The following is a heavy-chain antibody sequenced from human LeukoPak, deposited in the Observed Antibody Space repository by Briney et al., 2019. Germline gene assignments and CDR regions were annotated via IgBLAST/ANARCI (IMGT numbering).Heavy chain of an antibody. V-gene: IGHV4-30-2*01. D-gene: IGHD3-10*01. CDR2: IYHSGST. CDR1: GGSISSGGYS. Sequence: SQTLSLTCAVSGGSISSGGYSWSWIRQPPGKGLEWIGYIYHSGSTDYNPSLKSRVTISVDRSKNQFSLKLSSVTAADTAVYYCARDFAMVRGVMDVWGQGTTVTVSS. J-gene: IGHJ6*02. CDR3: ARDFAMVRGVMDV.